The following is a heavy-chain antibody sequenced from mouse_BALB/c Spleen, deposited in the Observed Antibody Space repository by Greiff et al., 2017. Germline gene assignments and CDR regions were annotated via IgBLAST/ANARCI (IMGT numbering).Heavy chain of an antibody. Sequence: QVQLQQSGPGLVQPSQTLSITCTASGFSLTSYGVHWVRQSPGKGLEWLGVIWSGGSTDYNAAFISRLSISKDNSKSQVFFKMNSLQANDTAIYYCARIYYDYDRYAMDYWGQGTSVTVSS. CDR1: GFSLTSYG. V-gene: IGHV2-2*02. D-gene: IGHD2-4*01. CDR2: IWSGGST. CDR3: ARIYYDYDRYAMDY. J-gene: IGHJ4*01.